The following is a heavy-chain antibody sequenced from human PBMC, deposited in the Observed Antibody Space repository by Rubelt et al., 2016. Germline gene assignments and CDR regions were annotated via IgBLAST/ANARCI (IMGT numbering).Heavy chain of an antibody. CDR2: IYYSGST. J-gene: IGHJ4*02. CDR1: GGSISSYY. V-gene: IGHV4-59*12. CDR3: ARVNDFWSGALDY. D-gene: IGHD3-3*01. Sequence: GPGLVKPSETLSLTCTVSGGSISSYYWSWIRQPPGKGLEWIGYIYYSGSTNYNPSLKSRVTISVDTSKNQFSLRLSSVTAADTAVDYCARVNDFWSGALDYWGQGTLVTVSS.